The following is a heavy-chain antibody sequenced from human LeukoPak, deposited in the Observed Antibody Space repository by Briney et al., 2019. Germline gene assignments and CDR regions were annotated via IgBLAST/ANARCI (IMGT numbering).Heavy chain of an antibody. J-gene: IGHJ4*02. Sequence: YPSETLSLTCTVSGGSISSYYWSWIRQPPGKGLEWIGYIYYSGSTNYNPSLKSRVTISVDTSKNQFSLKLSSVTAADTAVYYCARGLFGELSHWGQGTLVTVSS. CDR2: IYYSGST. D-gene: IGHD3-10*01. CDR1: GGSISSYY. CDR3: ARGLFGELSH. V-gene: IGHV4-59*01.